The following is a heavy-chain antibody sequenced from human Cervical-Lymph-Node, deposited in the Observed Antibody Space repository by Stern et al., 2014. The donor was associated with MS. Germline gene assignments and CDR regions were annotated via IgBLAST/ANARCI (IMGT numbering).Heavy chain of an antibody. CDR3: ARDLSPTIFENNGMGV. CDR1: GGSVNSATYY. D-gene: IGHD3-3*01. J-gene: IGHJ6*02. Sequence: VQLVELGPRLVKPSETLSLTCTVSGGSVNSATYYWTWIRPPPGKGLEWIGYIYNSGATKYNPSLQSRVTISLDTSSNQFSLKLNSVTAADTAVYYCARDLSPTIFENNGMGVWGQGTMVTVSS. CDR2: IYNSGAT. V-gene: IGHV4-61*01.